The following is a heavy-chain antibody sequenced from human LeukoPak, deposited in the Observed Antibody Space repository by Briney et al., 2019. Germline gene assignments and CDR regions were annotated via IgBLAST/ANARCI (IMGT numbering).Heavy chain of an antibody. D-gene: IGHD3-16*02. V-gene: IGHV3-23*01. J-gene: IGHJ4*02. CDR3: ARHDSFIPY. CDR2: ISDTGRRT. CDR1: GFTFSDYA. Sequence: GGSLRLSCAASGFTFSDYAMSRVRQAAGKGLEWVSGISDTGRRTYYTDSVQGRFTISRDESKKTVYLLMNTLRAEDTAVYFCARHDSFIPYWGQGTLVTVSS.